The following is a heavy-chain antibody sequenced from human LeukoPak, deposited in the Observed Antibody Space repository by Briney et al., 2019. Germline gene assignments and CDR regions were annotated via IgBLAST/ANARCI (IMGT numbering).Heavy chain of an antibody. CDR1: GYTFTSYY. V-gene: IGHV1-46*01. D-gene: IGHD3-3*01. Sequence: GASVKVSCKASGYTFTSYYMHWVRQAPGQGLEWMGIINPSGGSTSYAQKFQGRVTMTRDTSTSTVYMELSSLGSEDTAVYYCARPLKPYDFWSGYYTNDYYYYGMDVWGQGTTVTVSS. CDR2: INPSGGST. CDR3: ARPLKPYDFWSGYYTNDYYYYGMDV. J-gene: IGHJ6*02.